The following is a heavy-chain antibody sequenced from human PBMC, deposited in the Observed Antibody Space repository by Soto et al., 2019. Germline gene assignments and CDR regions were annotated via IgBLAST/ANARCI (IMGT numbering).Heavy chain of an antibody. V-gene: IGHV1-8*01. CDR3: ARDLWVEPELYYYGMDV. CDR2: MNPGSGDT. CDR1: GYTFTNND. D-gene: IGHD1-1*01. J-gene: IGHJ6*02. Sequence: ASAKVSCKDSGYTFTNNDATWVRQATGQGLEWMGWMNPGSGDTGYAQKFQGRVTMTRDISIATAYMELSSLRSEDTAVYYCARDLWVEPELYYYGMDVWGQGTTATVSS.